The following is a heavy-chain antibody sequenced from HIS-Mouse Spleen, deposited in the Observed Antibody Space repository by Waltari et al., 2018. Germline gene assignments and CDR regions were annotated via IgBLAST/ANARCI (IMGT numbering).Heavy chain of an antibody. D-gene: IGHD6-13*01. CDR1: GGPISSRSYY. V-gene: IGHV4-39*07. CDR3: AREIPYSSSWYDWYFDL. CDR2: IYYSGST. Sequence: QLQLQESGPGLVKPSETLSLTCTVPGGPISSRSYYWAWIRQPPGKGLEWIGSIYYSGSTYYNPSLKSRVTISVDTSKNQFSLKLSSVTAADTAVYYCAREIPYSSSWYDWYFDLWGRGTLVTVSS. J-gene: IGHJ2*01.